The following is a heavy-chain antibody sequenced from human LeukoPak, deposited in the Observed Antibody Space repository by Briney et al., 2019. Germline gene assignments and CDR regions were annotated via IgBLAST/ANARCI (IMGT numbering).Heavy chain of an antibody. CDR2: IYYSGST. Sequence: SQTLSPTCTVSGGSISSGDYYWSWIRQPPGKGLEWIGYIYYSGSTYYNPSLKSRVTISVDTSKNQFSLKLNSVTAADTAVYYCARLQGGRSGYYPFNQWGQGTLVTVSS. V-gene: IGHV4-30-4*01. D-gene: IGHD3-22*01. J-gene: IGHJ4*02. CDR1: GGSISSGDYY. CDR3: ARLQGGRSGYYPFNQ.